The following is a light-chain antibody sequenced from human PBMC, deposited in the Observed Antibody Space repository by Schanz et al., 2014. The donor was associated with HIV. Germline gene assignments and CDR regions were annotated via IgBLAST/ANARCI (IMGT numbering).Light chain of an antibody. V-gene: IGLV2-14*03. CDR2: DVN. Sequence: QSALTQPASVSGSPGQSITISCTGTNTDVGGYRYVSWYQQHPGKAPKLMIYDVNYRPSGVSNRFSGSKSGNTASLTVSGLQAEDEADYYCSSYAGNNNGVFGGGTKLTVL. CDR3: SSYAGNNNGV. CDR1: NTDVGGYRY. J-gene: IGLJ3*02.